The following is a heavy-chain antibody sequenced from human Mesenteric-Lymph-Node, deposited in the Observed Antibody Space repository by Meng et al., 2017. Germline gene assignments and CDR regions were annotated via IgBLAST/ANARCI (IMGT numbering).Heavy chain of an antibody. CDR2: IYYSGST. D-gene: IGHD3-10*01. V-gene: IGHV4-31*03. CDR3: ARSGSPSDYYYGMDV. Sequence: SETLSLTCTVSGGSISSGGYYWSWIRQHPGKGLEWIGYIYYSGSTYYNPSLKSRVTISVDTSKNQFSLKLSSVTAADTAVYYCARSGSPSDYYYGMDVWGQGNPGHRLL. CDR1: GGSISSGGYY. J-gene: IGHJ6*02.